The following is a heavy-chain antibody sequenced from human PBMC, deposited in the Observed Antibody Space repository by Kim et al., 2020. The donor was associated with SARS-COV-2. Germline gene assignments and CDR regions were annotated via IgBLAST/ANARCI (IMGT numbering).Heavy chain of an antibody. V-gene: IGHV3-30*04. Sequence: GGSLRLSCAAFGFSLSRHAMHWVRQAPGKGLEWVAVMSYDGSKKHYADSVKGRFNISRDNSKYTVYLQMNSLRVEDTALYYCARDSVDSGSYLYYWGQGT. D-gene: IGHD3-10*01. CDR2: MSYDGSKK. J-gene: IGHJ4*02. CDR3: ARDSVDSGSYLYY. CDR1: GFSLSRHA.